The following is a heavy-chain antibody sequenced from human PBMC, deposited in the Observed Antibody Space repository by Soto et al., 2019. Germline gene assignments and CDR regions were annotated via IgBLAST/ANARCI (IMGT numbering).Heavy chain of an antibody. J-gene: IGHJ5*02. CDR3: ARSRPPMVRGVTSISNWFDP. CDR1: GYTFTSYY. V-gene: IGHV1-46*01. Sequence: AASVKVSCKASGYTFTSYYMHWVRQAPGQGLEWMGIINPSGGSTSYAQKFQGRVTMTRDTSTSTVYMELSSLRSEDTAVYYCARSRPPMVRGVTSISNWFDPWGQGTLVTVSS. D-gene: IGHD3-10*01. CDR2: INPSGGST.